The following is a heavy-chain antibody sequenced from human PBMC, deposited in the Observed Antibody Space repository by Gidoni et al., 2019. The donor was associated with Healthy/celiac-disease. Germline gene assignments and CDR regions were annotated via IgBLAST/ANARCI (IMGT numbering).Heavy chain of an antibody. V-gene: IGHV3-48*02. Sequence: EVQLVESGGGLVQHGGSLRLSCAASGFTFSSYSMNWVRQAPGKGLEWVSYISSSSSPIYYADSVKGRFTISRDNAKNSLYLQMNSLRDEDTAVYYCARVEVSYGSGSYFDNFDYWGQGTLVTVSS. CDR1: GFTFSSYS. CDR2: ISSSSSPI. J-gene: IGHJ4*02. D-gene: IGHD3-10*01. CDR3: ARVEVSYGSGSYFDNFDY.